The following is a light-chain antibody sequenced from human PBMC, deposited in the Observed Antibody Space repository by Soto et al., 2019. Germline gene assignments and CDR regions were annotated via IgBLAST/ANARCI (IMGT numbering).Light chain of an antibody. CDR3: QQYNTFWT. J-gene: IGKJ1*01. CDR2: SAS. Sequence: DIHMTQSPSSESASVGDRVTITCRASQGIRRDLAWYQQRPGKAPRLLIFSASTLQSGVPSRFSGSGSGTEFTLTISSLQPDDVATYYCQQYNTFWTFGQGTKVDI. CDR1: QGIRRD. V-gene: IGKV1-17*01.